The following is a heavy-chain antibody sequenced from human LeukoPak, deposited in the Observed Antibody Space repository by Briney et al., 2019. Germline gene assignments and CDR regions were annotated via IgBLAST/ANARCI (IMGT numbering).Heavy chain of an antibody. Sequence: SETLSLTCTVSGVSISSYYWSWIRQPPGKGLEWIGYIFYTGSTNYNPSLKSRVTISVLTSKNRFSLKLSSVTAADTAVYYCATLTGGDDAFDIWGQGTMVTVSS. D-gene: IGHD4-23*01. CDR1: GVSISSYY. CDR2: IFYTGST. CDR3: ATLTGGDDAFDI. V-gene: IGHV4-59*01. J-gene: IGHJ3*02.